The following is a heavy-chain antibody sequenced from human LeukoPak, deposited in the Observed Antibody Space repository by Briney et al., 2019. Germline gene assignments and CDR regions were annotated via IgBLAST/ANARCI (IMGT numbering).Heavy chain of an antibody. Sequence: GGSLKISCKGSGYGFSSYWIGWVRQMPGKGLEWMGIIYPGDSETRYSPTFQGQVTLSADKSISTAYLQWSSLRASDTAMYYCARHDQLGEQALSIIYWGQGTPVTVSS. CDR2: IYPGDSET. CDR3: ARHDQLGEQALSIIY. V-gene: IGHV5-51*01. J-gene: IGHJ4*02. D-gene: IGHD7-27*01. CDR1: GYGFSSYW.